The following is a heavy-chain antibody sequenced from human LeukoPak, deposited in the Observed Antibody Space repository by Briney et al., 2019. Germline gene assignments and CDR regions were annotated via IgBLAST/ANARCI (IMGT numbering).Heavy chain of an antibody. V-gene: IGHV4-59*01. Sequence: SETLSLTCSVSGGSISSYYWSWIRQPPGKGLEWIGFIYYSGSTNYNPSLKSRVTISVDTSKNQFSLKLSSVPAADTAVYYCGRGDDSGCDEGGFDYWGQGTLVTVSS. CDR1: GGSISSYY. CDR3: GRGDDSGCDEGGFDY. J-gene: IGHJ4*02. CDR2: IYYSGST. D-gene: IGHD5-12*01.